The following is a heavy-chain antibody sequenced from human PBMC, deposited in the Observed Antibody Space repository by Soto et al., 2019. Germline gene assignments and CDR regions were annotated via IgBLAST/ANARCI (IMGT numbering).Heavy chain of an antibody. J-gene: IGHJ5*02. CDR1: GLTFSSST. D-gene: IGHD6-13*01. CDR3: AKGPRASSWNNWLAP. CDR2: ISGSGGST. Sequence: PGGSLRLSCAASGLTFSSSTMSWVRQAPGKGLEWVSVISGSGGSTFYADSVTGRFTISRDNSKNTLFLQMNDLRAEDTAVYYCAKGPRASSWNNWLAPWGQGT. V-gene: IGHV3-23*01.